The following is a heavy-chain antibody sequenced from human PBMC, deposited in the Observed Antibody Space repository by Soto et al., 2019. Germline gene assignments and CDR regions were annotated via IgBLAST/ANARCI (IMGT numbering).Heavy chain of an antibody. CDR3: AKNIGIPTQAMDV. Sequence: EVQLLESGGGLVQPGGSLRLSCAASGFTFRNYVMSWVRQAPGKGLEWVSSISGGGDRTYYAESVKGRFTISRDNSKNTLSLHMNSLRGEDTAIFYCAKNIGIPTQAMDVWGQGTTVTVSS. CDR1: GFTFRNYV. V-gene: IGHV3-23*01. CDR2: ISGGGDRT. D-gene: IGHD2-21*01. J-gene: IGHJ6*02.